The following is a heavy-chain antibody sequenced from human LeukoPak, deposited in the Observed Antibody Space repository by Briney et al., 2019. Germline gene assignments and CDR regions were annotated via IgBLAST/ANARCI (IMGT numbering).Heavy chain of an antibody. D-gene: IGHD3-10*01. CDR3: ARLTMVRGVPHRMDV. J-gene: IGHJ6*02. CDR1: GYTFTGYY. CDR2: IKPNSGGT. V-gene: IGHV1-2*02. Sequence: ASVKVSCKASGYTFTGYYMHWVRQAPGQGLEWMGWIKPNSGGTNYAQKFQGRVTMTRDTSISTAYMELSRLRSDDTAVYYCARLTMVRGVPHRMDVWGQGTTVTV.